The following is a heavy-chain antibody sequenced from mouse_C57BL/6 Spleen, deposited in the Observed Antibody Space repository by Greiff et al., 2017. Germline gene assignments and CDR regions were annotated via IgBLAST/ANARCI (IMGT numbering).Heavy chain of an antibody. CDR3: GGRGGRSYDDY. J-gene: IGHJ2*01. CDR1: GYTFTSYW. Sequence: VQLQQSGAELVMPGASVKLSCKASGYTFTSYWMHWVKQRPGQGLEWIGEIDPADSYTNYNQKFKGKSTLTVDKSSSTAYMLHSSLTSEDAAVYYCGGRGGRSYDDYWGQGTTLTVSS. V-gene: IGHV1-69*01. D-gene: IGHD1-1*01. CDR2: IDPADSYT.